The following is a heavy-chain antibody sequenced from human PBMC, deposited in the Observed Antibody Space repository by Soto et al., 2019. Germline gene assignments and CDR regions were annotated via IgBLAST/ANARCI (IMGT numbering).Heavy chain of an antibody. CDR1: GFVFSTYS. D-gene: IGHD6-19*01. Sequence: GGSLRLSCEASGFVFSTYSMNWVRQAPGKGLEWISYISSTSGTIYYADSVKGRFTICRDNAKNSLFLQMNGLRDDDTAVYYCANQKIRFSVAGTLYGLGVWGQGTTVTVSS. CDR3: ANQKIRFSVAGTLYGLGV. V-gene: IGHV3-48*02. CDR2: ISSTSGTI. J-gene: IGHJ6*02.